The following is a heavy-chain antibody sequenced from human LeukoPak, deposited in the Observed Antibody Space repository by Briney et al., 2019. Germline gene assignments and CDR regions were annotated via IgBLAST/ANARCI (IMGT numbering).Heavy chain of an antibody. Sequence: PGGSLRLSCAASGFTFSSYAMSWARQAPGKGLEWVSAISGSGGSTYYADSVKGRFTISRDNSKNTLYLQMNSLRAEDTAVYYCAKGRGVLRYFDWLLFAYWGQGTLVTVSS. V-gene: IGHV3-23*01. J-gene: IGHJ4*02. CDR3: AKGRGVLRYFDWLLFAY. D-gene: IGHD3-9*01. CDR1: GFTFSSYA. CDR2: ISGSGGST.